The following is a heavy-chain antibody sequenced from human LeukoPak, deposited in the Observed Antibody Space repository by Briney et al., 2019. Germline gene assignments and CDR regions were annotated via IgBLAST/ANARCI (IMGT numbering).Heavy chain of an antibody. CDR1: GFTFSSYA. CDR2: ISYDGSNK. Sequence: GGSLRLSCAASGFTFSSYAMHWVRQAPGKGLEWVAVISYDGSNKYYADSVKGRFTISRDNSENTLYLQMNSLRAEDTAVYYCAREDTAIDYWGQGTLVTVSS. D-gene: IGHD5-18*01. V-gene: IGHV3-30-3*01. J-gene: IGHJ4*02. CDR3: AREDTAIDY.